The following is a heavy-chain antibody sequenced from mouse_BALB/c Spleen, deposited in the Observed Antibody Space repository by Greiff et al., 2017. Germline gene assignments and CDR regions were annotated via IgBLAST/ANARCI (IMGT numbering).Heavy chain of an antibody. Sequence: VQLKQSGAELVKPGASVKLSCTASGFNIKDTYMHWVKQRPEQGLEWIGRIDPANGNTKYDPKFQGKATITADTSSNTAYLQLSSLTSEDTAVYYCAKPSMITNAMDYWGQGTSVTVSS. CDR3: AKPSMITNAMDY. J-gene: IGHJ4*01. CDR2: IDPANGNT. CDR1: GFNIKDTY. V-gene: IGHV14-3*02. D-gene: IGHD2-4*01.